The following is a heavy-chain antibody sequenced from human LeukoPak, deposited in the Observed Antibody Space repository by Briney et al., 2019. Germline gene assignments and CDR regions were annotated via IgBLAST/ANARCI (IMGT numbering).Heavy chain of an antibody. V-gene: IGHV3-21*01. Sequence: GGSLRLSCAASGFTFSSYSMNWVRQAPGKGLEWVSSISSSSSYIYYADSVKDRFTISRDNAKNSLYLQMNSLRAEDTAVYYCARYGSGSYFPPNWFDPWGQGTLVTVSS. CDR3: ARYGSGSYFPPNWFDP. J-gene: IGHJ5*02. D-gene: IGHD3-10*01. CDR2: ISSSSSYI. CDR1: GFTFSSYS.